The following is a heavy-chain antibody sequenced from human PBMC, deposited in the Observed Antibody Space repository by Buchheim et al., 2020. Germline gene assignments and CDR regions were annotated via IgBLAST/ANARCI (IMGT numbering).Heavy chain of an antibody. V-gene: IGHV3-23*01. J-gene: IGHJ4*02. CDR2: ISGSGGGT. CDR3: AKSVAAYYYGSGSLLDYFDY. D-gene: IGHD3-10*01. Sequence: EVQLLESGGGLVQPGGSLRLSCAASGFTFSSYAMTWVRQAPGKGLEWVSGISGSGGGTYYADSVKGRFTISRDNSKNTLYLQMNTLRAEDTAVYYCAKSVAAYYYGSGSLLDYFDYWGQGNL. CDR1: GFTFSSYA.